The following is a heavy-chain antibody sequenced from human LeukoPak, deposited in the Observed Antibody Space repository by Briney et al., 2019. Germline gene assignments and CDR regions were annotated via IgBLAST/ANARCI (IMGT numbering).Heavy chain of an antibody. D-gene: IGHD5-18*01. V-gene: IGHV3-23*01. CDR2: ISGSGGST. CDR1: GFTFSSYA. CDR3: AKVHSYGTCSDY. J-gene: IGHJ4*02. Sequence: GGSLRLSCAASGFTFSSYAMSWVRQAPGKGLEWVSAISGSGGSTYCADSVKGRFTISRDNSKNTLYLQMNSLRAEDTAVYYCAKVHSYGTCSDYWGQGTLVTVSS.